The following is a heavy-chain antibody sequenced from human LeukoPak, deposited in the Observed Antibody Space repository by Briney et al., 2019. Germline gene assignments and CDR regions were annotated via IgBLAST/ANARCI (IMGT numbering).Heavy chain of an antibody. J-gene: IGHJ4*02. V-gene: IGHV3-30-3*01. CDR1: GFTFSSYA. CDR2: FSYDGTNI. CDR3: ARGPGPAGGSSGWYYFDY. D-gene: IGHD6-19*01. Sequence: GGSLRLSCAASGFTFSSYAIHWFRQPPGKGLDWGHLFSYDGTNIYYADSVKGRFTISRDNSKNTLFLQMNSLRADDTSVYYCARGPGPAGGSSGWYYFDYRGQGSLVTVSS.